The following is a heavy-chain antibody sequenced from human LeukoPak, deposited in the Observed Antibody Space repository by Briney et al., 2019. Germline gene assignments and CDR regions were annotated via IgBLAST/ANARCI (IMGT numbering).Heavy chain of an antibody. CDR3: ARGYGSGSYYLLYYFDY. D-gene: IGHD3-10*01. CDR1: GYTFTTYY. J-gene: IGHJ4*02. Sequence: ASVKVSCKASGYTFTTYYMLWVRQAPGQGLEWMGIINPSGGRTSYAQKFQGRVTMTRDTSTSTVYMELSSLRSEDTAVYYCARGYGSGSYYLLYYFDYWGQGTLVTVSS. V-gene: IGHV1-46*01. CDR2: INPSGGRT.